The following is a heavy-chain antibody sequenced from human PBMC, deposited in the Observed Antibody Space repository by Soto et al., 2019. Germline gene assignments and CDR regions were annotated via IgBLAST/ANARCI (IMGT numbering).Heavy chain of an antibody. Sequence: QVQLVQSGAEVKKPGASVKVSCKASGYTFTSHGITWVRQAPGQGLEWMGWISAYNGNTNYTQNLQGRLTMTTDTSTSTANMELRSLRSDDTAVYYCARDLGGYNSIAAYWGQGALVTVSS. CDR2: ISAYNGNT. J-gene: IGHJ4*02. CDR1: GYTFTSHG. CDR3: ARDLGGYNSIAAY. D-gene: IGHD5-12*01. V-gene: IGHV1-18*01.